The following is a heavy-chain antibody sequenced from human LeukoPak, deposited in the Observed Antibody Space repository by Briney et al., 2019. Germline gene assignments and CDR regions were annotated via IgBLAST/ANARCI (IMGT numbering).Heavy chain of an antibody. D-gene: IGHD6-19*01. Sequence: PSQTLSLTCAISGDIVSSNSAAWNWIRQSPSRGLEWLGRTYQRSKWYNDYAVSVKSRITINPDISKNQFSLQLNSVTPEDTAVYYCARSPSPYSSGWYFDYWGQGTLVTVSS. CDR1: GDIVSSNSAA. V-gene: IGHV6-1*01. CDR2: TYQRSKWYN. CDR3: ARSPSPYSSGWYFDY. J-gene: IGHJ4*02.